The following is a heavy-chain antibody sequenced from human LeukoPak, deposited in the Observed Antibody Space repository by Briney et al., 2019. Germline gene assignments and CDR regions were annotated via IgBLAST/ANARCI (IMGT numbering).Heavy chain of an antibody. CDR1: GFTIRSNY. CDR3: ARGVGQDAFDI. V-gene: IGHV3-53*01. J-gene: IGHJ3*02. Sequence: PGGSLRLSCAASGFTIRSNYMSWVRQAPGKGLEWVSVIYSGGNTYYADSVEGRFTFSKDNSKNTLYLQMTNLRVEDTAVYYCARGVGQDAFDIWGQGTMVTVSS. D-gene: IGHD1-26*01. CDR2: IYSGGNT.